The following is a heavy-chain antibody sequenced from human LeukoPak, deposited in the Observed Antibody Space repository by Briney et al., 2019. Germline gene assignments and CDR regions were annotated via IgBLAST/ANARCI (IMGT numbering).Heavy chain of an antibody. CDR2: IYYSGST. D-gene: IGHD3-22*01. Sequence: SQTLSLTCTVSGGSISSGDYYWSWIRQPPGKGLEWIGYIYYSGSTNYNPSLKSRVTISVDTSKNQFSLKLSSVTAADTAVYYCAREGSSGYYDYWGQGTLVTVSS. V-gene: IGHV4-61*08. CDR1: GGSISSGDYY. J-gene: IGHJ4*02. CDR3: AREGSSGYYDY.